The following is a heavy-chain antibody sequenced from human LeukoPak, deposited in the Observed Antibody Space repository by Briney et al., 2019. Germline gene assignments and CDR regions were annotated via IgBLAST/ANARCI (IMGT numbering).Heavy chain of an antibody. CDR3: ARDGPTSTVTWYYYYGMDV. D-gene: IGHD4-17*01. Sequence: SVKVSCKASGGTFSSYAISWVRQAPGQGLEWMGRIIPILGIANYAQKFQGRVTITADKSTSTAYMELSSLRSEDTAVYYCARDGPTSTVTWYYYYGMDVWGQGTTVTVSS. CDR2: IIPILGIA. V-gene: IGHV1-69*04. J-gene: IGHJ6*02. CDR1: GGTFSSYA.